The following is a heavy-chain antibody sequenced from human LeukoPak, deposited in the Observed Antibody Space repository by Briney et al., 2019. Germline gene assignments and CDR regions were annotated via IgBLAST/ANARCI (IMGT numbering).Heavy chain of an antibody. CDR2: IYYSGST. V-gene: IGHV4-30-4*08. Sequence: SETLSLTCTVSGGSISSGDYYWSWIRQPPGKGLEWIGYIYYSGSTYYNPSLKSRVTISVDTSKNQFSLKLSSVTAADTAVYYCARETTIFGVCPWGQGTLVTVSS. D-gene: IGHD3-3*01. CDR3: ARETTIFGVCP. J-gene: IGHJ5*02. CDR1: GGSISSGDYY.